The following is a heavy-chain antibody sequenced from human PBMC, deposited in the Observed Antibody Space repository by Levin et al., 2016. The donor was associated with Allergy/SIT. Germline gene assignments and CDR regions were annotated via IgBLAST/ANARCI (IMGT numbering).Heavy chain of an antibody. CDR2: IYAGGST. J-gene: IGHJ4*02. Sequence: GESLKISCAASGFTVSSKHMSWVRQAPGRGLEWVSAIYAGGSTYYADSVEGRFTISRDNAKNTLFLQMNSLRAEDTAVYYCASRDCGSTTCYAGVFDYWGQGALVTVSP. V-gene: IGHV3-53*01. D-gene: IGHD2-2*01. CDR3: ASRDCGSTTCYAGVFDY. CDR1: GFTVSSKH.